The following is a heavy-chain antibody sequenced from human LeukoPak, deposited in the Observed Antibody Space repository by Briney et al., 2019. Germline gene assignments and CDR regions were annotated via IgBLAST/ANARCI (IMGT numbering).Heavy chain of an antibody. CDR3: ARGPYYYDSSGYYELDY. CDR1: GFSFSRYG. CDR2: ISYDGNNK. J-gene: IGHJ4*02. Sequence: PGGSLRLSCAASGFSFSRYGMHWVRQAPGKGLEWVTVISYDGNNKYYGDSVKGRFTISRDNSKNTLYLQMNSLSTEDTAVYYCARGPYYYDSSGYYELDYWGQGTLVTVSS. V-gene: IGHV3-30*03. D-gene: IGHD3-22*01.